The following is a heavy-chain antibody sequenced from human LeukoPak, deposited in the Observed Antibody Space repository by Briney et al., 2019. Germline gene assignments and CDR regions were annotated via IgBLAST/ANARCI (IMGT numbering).Heavy chain of an antibody. CDR2: INPSGGST. CDR3: ARDLDRTTGGVVVAATLDY. CDR1: VYTFTSYY. J-gene: IGHJ4*02. D-gene: IGHD2-15*01. Sequence: ASVKVSCKASVYTFTSYYMHWVRQAPGQGLEWMGIINPSGGSTSYAQKFQGRVTMTRDTSTSTVYMELSSLRSEDTAVYYCARDLDRTTGGVVVAATLDYWGQGTLVTVSS. V-gene: IGHV1-46*01.